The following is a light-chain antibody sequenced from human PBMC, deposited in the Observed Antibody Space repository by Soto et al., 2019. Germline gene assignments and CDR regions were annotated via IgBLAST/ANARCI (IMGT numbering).Light chain of an antibody. Sequence: EIVRTQSAAALSVAPGGRCILSSRASQSVRSNLAWYQQKPGQSPRLLIYAESTRATGIPARFSGSGSGTEFTLTISSLQSEDFAVYFCLQYSNWPTFGQGTRLEIK. CDR1: QSVRSN. J-gene: IGKJ5*01. CDR3: LQYSNWPT. V-gene: IGKV3-15*01. CDR2: AES.